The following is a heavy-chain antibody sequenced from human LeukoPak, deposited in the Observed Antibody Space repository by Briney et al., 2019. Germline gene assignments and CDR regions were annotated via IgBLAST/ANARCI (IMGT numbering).Heavy chain of an antibody. CDR3: ARQGSPSITIFGVVIIPHWYFDL. CDR2: IYYSGST. CDR1: GGSISSSSYY. V-gene: IGHV4-39*01. Sequence: SETLSLTCTVSGGSISSSSYYWGWIRQPPGKGLEWIGSIYYSGSTYYNPSLKSRVTRSVDTSKNQFSLKLSSVTAADTAVYYCARQGSPSITIFGVVIIPHWYFDLWGRGTLVTVSS. D-gene: IGHD3-3*01. J-gene: IGHJ2*01.